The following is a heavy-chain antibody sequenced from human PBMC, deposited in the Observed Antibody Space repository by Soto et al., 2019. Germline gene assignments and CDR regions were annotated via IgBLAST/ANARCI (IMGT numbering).Heavy chain of an antibody. Sequence: QVQLVQSGAEVKKPGASVKVSCKASGSTFIHYDINWVRQAPGQGLEWVGWMNPDSGNTGYAQNFQGRVTMTGNTSISSVYMELSSLTSEDTAVYYCARRRGSNGWFDLWGQGTLVTVSS. CDR1: GSTFIHYD. CDR3: ARRRGSNGWFDL. J-gene: IGHJ5*02. CDR2: MNPDSGNT. V-gene: IGHV1-8*01. D-gene: IGHD2-8*01.